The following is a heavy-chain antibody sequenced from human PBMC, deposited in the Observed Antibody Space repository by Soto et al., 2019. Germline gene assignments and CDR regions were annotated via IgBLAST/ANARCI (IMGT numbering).Heavy chain of an antibody. CDR3: ARTYSSSWSPFDY. CDR1: GGSFSGYY. D-gene: IGHD6-13*01. Sequence: QVQLQQWGAGLLKPSETLSLTCAVYGGSFSGYYWSWIRQPPGKGLEWIGEINHSGGTNYNPSLKSRGTISVDTSKNQFSLKLRSVTAADTAVYYCARTYSSSWSPFDYWGQGTLVTVSS. CDR2: INHSGGT. J-gene: IGHJ4*02. V-gene: IGHV4-34*01.